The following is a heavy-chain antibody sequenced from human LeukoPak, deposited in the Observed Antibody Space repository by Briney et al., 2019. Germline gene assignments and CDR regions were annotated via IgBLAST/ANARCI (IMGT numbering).Heavy chain of an antibody. CDR3: ARVLRWNYVEDAFDI. CDR1: GGTFSSYA. D-gene: IGHD1-7*01. J-gene: IGHJ3*02. V-gene: IGHV1-69*13. CDR2: IIPIFGTA. Sequence: SVNVSCKASGGTFSSYAISWVRQAPGQGLEWMGGIIPIFGTANYAQKFQGRVTITADESTSTAYMELSSLRSEDTAVYYCARVLRWNYVEDAFDIWGQGTMVTVSS.